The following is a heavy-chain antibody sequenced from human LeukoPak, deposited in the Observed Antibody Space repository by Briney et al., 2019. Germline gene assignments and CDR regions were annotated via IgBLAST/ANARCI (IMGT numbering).Heavy chain of an antibody. CDR3: ARHYRGYSYHYWYFDL. V-gene: IGHV5-10-1*01. CDR2: IDPSDSYT. D-gene: IGHD5-18*01. CDR1: GYSFTSYW. Sequence: SGKSLRISCKGSGYSFTSYWINWVRQMPGKGLEWMGRIDPSDSYTNYSPSFQGHVTISADKSISTAYLQWNSLKASDTAMYYCARHYRGYSYHYWYFDLWGRGTLVTVSS. J-gene: IGHJ2*01.